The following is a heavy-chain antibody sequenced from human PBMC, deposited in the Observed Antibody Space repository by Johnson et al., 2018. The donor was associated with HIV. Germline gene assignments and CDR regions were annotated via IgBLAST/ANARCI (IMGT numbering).Heavy chain of an antibody. CDR3: ARDGPSGEYYSFWSGPLGSRHALDI. D-gene: IGHD3-3*01. CDR2: MSSSGSTI. V-gene: IGHV3-11*04. Sequence: QVQLVESGGGLVQPGGSLRLSCVASGFSFSDYYMSWIRQAPGKGLEWISFMSSSGSTIYHAESVKGRFTVSRDNSKDHLNLQMNNARVEDTALYYWARDGPSGEYYSFWSGPLGSRHALDIWGQGTMVTVSS. CDR1: GFSFSDYY. J-gene: IGHJ3*02.